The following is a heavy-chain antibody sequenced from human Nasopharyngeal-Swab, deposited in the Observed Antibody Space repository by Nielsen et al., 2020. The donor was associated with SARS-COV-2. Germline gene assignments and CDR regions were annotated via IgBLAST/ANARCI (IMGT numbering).Heavy chain of an antibody. Sequence: ASVKVSCKASGYTFTGYYMHWVRQAPGQGLERMGRINPNSGGTNYAQKFQGRVTMTRDTSISTAYMELSRLRSDDTAVYYCARDPSGYDSDYWGQGTLVTVSS. CDR2: INPNSGGT. D-gene: IGHD5-12*01. J-gene: IGHJ4*02. V-gene: IGHV1-2*06. CDR1: GYTFTGYY. CDR3: ARDPSGYDSDY.